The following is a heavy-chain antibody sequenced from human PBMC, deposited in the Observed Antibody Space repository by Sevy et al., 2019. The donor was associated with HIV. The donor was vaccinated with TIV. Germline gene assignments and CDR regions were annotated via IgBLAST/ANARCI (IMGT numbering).Heavy chain of an antibody. J-gene: IGHJ4*02. CDR1: GFTFSTYG. D-gene: IGHD4-17*01. CDR2: MWFDGSNT. V-gene: IGHV3-33*01. CDR3: ARDLEFYDYGDYGPAFMPDY. Sequence: GGSLRLSCAASGFTFSTYGMHWVRQAPGKGLEWVAVMWFDGSNTYYVDSVKGRFTISRDIAKNTLHHQMNSLRAEDTAVYYCARDLEFYDYGDYGPAFMPDYWGQGTLVTVSS.